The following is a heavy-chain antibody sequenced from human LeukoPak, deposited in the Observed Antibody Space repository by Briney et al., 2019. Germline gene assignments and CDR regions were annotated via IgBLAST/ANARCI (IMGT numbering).Heavy chain of an antibody. D-gene: IGHD6-13*01. CDR2: IIPIFGTA. Sequence: SVKVSCKAPGGTFSSYAISWVRQAPGQGLEWMGGIIPIFGTANYAQKFQGRVTITADKSTSTAYMELSSLRSEDTAVYYCALTSSWYSMDIWGKGTTVTVSS. V-gene: IGHV1-69*06. CDR3: ALTSSWYSMDI. CDR1: GGTFSSYA. J-gene: IGHJ6*04.